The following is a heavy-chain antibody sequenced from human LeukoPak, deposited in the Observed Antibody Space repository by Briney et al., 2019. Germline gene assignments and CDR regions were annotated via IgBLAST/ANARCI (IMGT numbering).Heavy chain of an antibody. V-gene: IGHV6-1*01. CDR1: GDSVSNNNAA. CDR3: ARGKSRGSHIDY. D-gene: IGHD1-26*01. J-gene: IGHJ4*02. Sequence: SQTLSLTCAISGDSVSNNNAAWNWIRQSPSRGLEWLGRTYYRSKWYTDYAVSVSSRITINPDTSKNQFSLRMNSVTAADTAVYYCARGKSRGSHIDYWGQGTLVTVSS. CDR2: TYYRSKWYT.